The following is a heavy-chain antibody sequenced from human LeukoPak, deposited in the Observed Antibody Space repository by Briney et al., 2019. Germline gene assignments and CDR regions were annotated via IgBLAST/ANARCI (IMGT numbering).Heavy chain of an antibody. V-gene: IGHV3-20*04. CDR1: GLKFDDHG. J-gene: IGHJ4*02. CDR3: ATGYYRTFDY. CDR2: LDWIGAST. D-gene: IGHD3-16*02. Sequence: PGGSLRLSCAASGLKFDDHGMSWVRQVPWKGLEWVSGLDWIGASTTYADSVKGRFTISRDNARNSLYLQMNSLKVEDTAFYFCATGYYRTFDYWGQGTLVTVSS.